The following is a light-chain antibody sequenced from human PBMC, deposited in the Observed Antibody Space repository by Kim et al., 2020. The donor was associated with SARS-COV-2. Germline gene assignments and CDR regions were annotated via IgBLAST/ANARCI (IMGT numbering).Light chain of an antibody. CDR3: HQYYTIPWT. J-gene: IGKJ1*01. V-gene: IGKV4-1*01. CDR2: WAS. CDR1: QSVLYTFNNKNY. Sequence: DIVMTQSPDSLAVSLGERATINCKSSQSVLYTFNNKNYLAWYQQKAGQPPKLLFYWASTREYGVPDRFTGSGSATDFSLTINGLQAEDVAVYYCHQYYTIPWTFGQGTKVEIK.